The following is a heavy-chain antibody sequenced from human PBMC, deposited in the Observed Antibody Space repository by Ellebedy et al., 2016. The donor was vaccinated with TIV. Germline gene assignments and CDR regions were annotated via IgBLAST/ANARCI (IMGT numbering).Heavy chain of an antibody. CDR1: GGSISSYY. Sequence: GSLRLPXTVSGGSISSYYWSWIRQPPGKGLEWIGYIYYSGSTNYNPSLKSRVTISVDTSKNQFSLKLSSVTAADTAVYYCARLAVAGSYYFDYWGQGTLVTVSS. CDR2: IYYSGST. V-gene: IGHV4-59*01. CDR3: ARLAVAGSYYFDY. D-gene: IGHD6-19*01. J-gene: IGHJ4*02.